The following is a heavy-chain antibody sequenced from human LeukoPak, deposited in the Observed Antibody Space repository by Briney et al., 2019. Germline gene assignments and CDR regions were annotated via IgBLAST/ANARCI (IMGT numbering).Heavy chain of an antibody. CDR3: ARVFGGSGTNTD. Sequence: SETLSLTCTVSGGSISSSSYYWGWIRQPPGKGLEWIGSIYYSGSTYYNPSLKSRVTISVDTSKNQFSLKLSSVTAADTAVYHCARVFGGSGTNTDWGQGTLVTVSS. J-gene: IGHJ4*02. CDR1: GGSISSSSYY. V-gene: IGHV4-39*07. CDR2: IYYSGST. D-gene: IGHD3-10*01.